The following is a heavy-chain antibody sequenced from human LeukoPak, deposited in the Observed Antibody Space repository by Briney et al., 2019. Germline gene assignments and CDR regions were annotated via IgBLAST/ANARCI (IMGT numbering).Heavy chain of an antibody. D-gene: IGHD6-19*01. Sequence: GGSLRLSCAASGFTFSSYWMSWVRQAPGKGLEWVANIKQDGSEKYYVDSVKGRFTISRDNARNSLYLQTNSLRAEDTAVYCCARDRVYSSGWYDYWGQGTLVTVSS. V-gene: IGHV3-7*03. J-gene: IGHJ4*02. CDR2: IKQDGSEK. CDR1: GFTFSSYW. CDR3: ARDRVYSSGWYDY.